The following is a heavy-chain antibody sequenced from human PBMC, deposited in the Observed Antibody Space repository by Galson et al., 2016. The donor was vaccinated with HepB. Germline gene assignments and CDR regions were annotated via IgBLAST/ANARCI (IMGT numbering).Heavy chain of an antibody. D-gene: IGHD2-21*02. CDR2: ISSSGSNI. CDR1: GFTFSDYY. J-gene: IGHJ6*02. CDR3: ARDRGPYCGGYSSLCDYYGLDV. V-gene: IGHV3-11*01. Sequence: SLRLSCAGSGFTFSDYYMSWIRQAPGKGLEWVSYISSSGSNIYYADSVKGRFTISRDDAKNSLSLQMNSLRAEDTAVYYCARDRGPYCGGYSSLCDYYGLDVWGQGTTVTVSS.